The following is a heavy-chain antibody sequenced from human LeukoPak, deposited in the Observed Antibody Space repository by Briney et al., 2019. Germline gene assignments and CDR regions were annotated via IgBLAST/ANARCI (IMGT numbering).Heavy chain of an antibody. CDR3: AADLNYDILTGYYRAPASFDY. D-gene: IGHD3-9*01. CDR2: MNPNSGNT. V-gene: IGHV1-8*03. J-gene: IGHJ4*02. Sequence: ASVKVSCKASGYTFTSYDINWVRQATGQGLEWMGWMNPNSGNTGYAQKFQGRVTITRDMSTSTAYMELSSLRSEDTAVYYCAADLNYDILTGYYRAPASFDYWGQGTLVTVSS. CDR1: GYTFTSYD.